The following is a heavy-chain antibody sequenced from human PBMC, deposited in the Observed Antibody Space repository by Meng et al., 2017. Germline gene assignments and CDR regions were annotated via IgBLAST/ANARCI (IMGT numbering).Heavy chain of an antibody. V-gene: IGHV4-34*01. J-gene: IGHJ4*02. Sequence: QVQLQQWGAGLLKPSETLSLTCAVYGGSFSGYYWSWIRQPPGKGLEWIGEINHSGSTNYNPSLKSRVTISVDTSKNQFSLKLSSVTAADTAVYYCARSGETLRRFDYWGQGTLVTVSS. CDR3: ARSGETLRRFDY. D-gene: IGHD3-10*01. CDR1: GGSFSGYY. CDR2: INHSGST.